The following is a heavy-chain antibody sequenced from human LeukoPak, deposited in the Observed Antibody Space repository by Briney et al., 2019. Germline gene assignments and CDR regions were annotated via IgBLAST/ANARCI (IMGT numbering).Heavy chain of an antibody. CDR3: ARGAVRGVSDGFDP. D-gene: IGHD3-10*01. CDR2: INAGNGNT. Sequence: GASVTVSCTASGYTFTSYAMHWVRQAPGQRLEWMGWINAGNGNTKYSQTFQGRVAITRDTSASTAYMELSSLRSEDTAVYYCARGAVRGVSDGFDPWGEGTLVTVSS. V-gene: IGHV1-3*01. CDR1: GYTFTSYA. J-gene: IGHJ5*02.